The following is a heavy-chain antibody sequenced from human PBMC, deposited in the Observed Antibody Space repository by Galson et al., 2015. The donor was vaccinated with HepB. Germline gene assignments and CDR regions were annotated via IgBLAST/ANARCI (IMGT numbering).Heavy chain of an antibody. CDR3: ARDETDYGDYDYGMDV. J-gene: IGHJ6*02. Sequence: SLRLSCAASGFTFSSYWMSWVRQAPGKGLEWVANIKQDGSEKYYVDSVKGRFTISRDNAKNSLYLQMNSLRAEDTAVYYCARDETDYGDYDYGMDVWGQGTTVTVSS. V-gene: IGHV3-7*03. CDR2: IKQDGSEK. D-gene: IGHD4-17*01. CDR1: GFTFSSYW.